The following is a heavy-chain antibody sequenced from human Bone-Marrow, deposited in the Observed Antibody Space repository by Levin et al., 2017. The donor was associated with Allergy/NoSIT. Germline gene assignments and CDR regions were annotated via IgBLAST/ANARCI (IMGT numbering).Heavy chain of an antibody. D-gene: IGHD4-17*01. CDR3: ARVRYGDYPWFDP. V-gene: IGHV4-30-2*01. J-gene: IGHJ5*02. Sequence: SETLSLTCAVSGGSISSGGYSWSWIRQPPGKGLEWIGYIYHSGSTYYNPSLKSRVTISVDRSKNQFSLKLSSVTAADTAVYYCARVRYGDYPWFDPWGQGTLVTVSS. CDR2: IYHSGST. CDR1: GGSISSGGYS.